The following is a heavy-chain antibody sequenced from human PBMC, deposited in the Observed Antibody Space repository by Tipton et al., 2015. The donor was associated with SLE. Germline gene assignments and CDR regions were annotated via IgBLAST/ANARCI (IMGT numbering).Heavy chain of an antibody. Sequence: SLRLSCGGSGFTFSTHVMNWVRQASGKGLEWCSAISGRGDSTFYAESVMGRFTISRDTSKNTLYLEMTSLGVDDTAVYYCARRFGYPDSSAPNYFDNWGQGAVVTVSS. J-gene: IGHJ4*02. CDR3: ARRFGYPDSSAPNYFDN. CDR1: GFTFSTHV. D-gene: IGHD3-22*01. CDR2: ISGRGDST. V-gene: IGHV3-23*01.